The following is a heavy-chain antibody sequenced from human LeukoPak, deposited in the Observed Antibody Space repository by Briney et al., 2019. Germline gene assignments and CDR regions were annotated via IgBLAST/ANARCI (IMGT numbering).Heavy chain of an antibody. D-gene: IGHD5-12*01. J-gene: IGHJ4*02. Sequence: PSETLSLTCTVSGGSISSSSYYWGWIRQPPGKGLEWIGNIYYSGSTYYNPSLKSRVTISVDTSKNHFSLKLSSVTAADTAVYYCARSGSGYLRYYFDYWGQGTLVTVSS. CDR2: IYYSGST. CDR1: GGSISSSSYY. V-gene: IGHV4-39*07. CDR3: ARSGSGYLRYYFDY.